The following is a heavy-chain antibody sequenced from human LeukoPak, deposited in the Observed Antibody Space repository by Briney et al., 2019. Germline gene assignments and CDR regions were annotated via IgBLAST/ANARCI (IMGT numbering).Heavy chain of an antibody. CDR1: GGTFSSYA. J-gene: IGHJ6*02. CDR3: ARSRDVVVPAALRYYYYGMDV. D-gene: IGHD2-2*01. V-gene: IGHV1-69*13. CDR2: IIPIFGTA. Sequence: ASVKVYCKASGGTFSSYAISWVRQAPGQGLEWMGGIIPIFGTANYAQKFQGRVTITADESTSTAYMELSSLRSEDTAVYYCARSRDVVVPAALRYYYYGMDVWGQGTTVTVSS.